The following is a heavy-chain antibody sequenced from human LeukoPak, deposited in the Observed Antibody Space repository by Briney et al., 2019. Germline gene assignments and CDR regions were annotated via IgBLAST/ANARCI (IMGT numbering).Heavy chain of an antibody. CDR1: GYTFTGYY. Sequence: ASVKVSCKASGYTFTGYYMHWVRQAPGQGLEWMGWINPNSGVTNYAQSFQGRVTMTRDTPISTAYMELSSLRSDDTAVYYCATANAATTRLDYWGQGTLVTVSS. CDR2: INPNSGVT. D-gene: IGHD1-1*01. CDR3: ATANAATTRLDY. J-gene: IGHJ4*02. V-gene: IGHV1-2*02.